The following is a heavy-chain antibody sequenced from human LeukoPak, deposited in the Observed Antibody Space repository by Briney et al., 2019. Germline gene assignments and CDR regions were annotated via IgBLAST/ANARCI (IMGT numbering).Heavy chain of an antibody. D-gene: IGHD3-10*01. CDR1: GYTFTSYD. J-gene: IGHJ4*02. CDR3: TYGSGSYYSPPGGY. CDR2: MNPNSGNT. V-gene: IGHV1-8*01. Sequence: ASVKVSCKASGYTFTSYDINWVRQATGQGLEWMGWMNPNSGNTGYAQKFQGRVTMTRNTSISTAYVELSSLRSEDTAVYYCTYGSGSYYSPPGGYWGQGTLVTVSS.